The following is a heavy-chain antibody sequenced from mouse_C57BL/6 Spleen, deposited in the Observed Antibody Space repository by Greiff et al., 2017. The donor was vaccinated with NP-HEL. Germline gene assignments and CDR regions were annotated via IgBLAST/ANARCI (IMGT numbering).Heavy chain of an antibody. J-gene: IGHJ1*03. V-gene: IGHV1-55*01. D-gene: IGHD1-1*01. CDR3: ARHYGSSYWYFDV. Sequence: VKLKQPGAELVKPGASVKMSCKASGYTFTSYWITWVKQRPGQGLEWIGDIYPGSGSTNYNEKFKSKATLTVDTSSSTAYMQLSSLTSEDSAVYYCARHYGSSYWYFDVWGTGTTVTVSS. CDR2: IYPGSGST. CDR1: GYTFTSYW.